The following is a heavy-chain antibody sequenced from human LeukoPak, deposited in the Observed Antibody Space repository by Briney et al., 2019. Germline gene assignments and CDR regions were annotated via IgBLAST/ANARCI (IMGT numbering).Heavy chain of an antibody. V-gene: IGHV3-21*01. CDR3: ARDEVAYYYDSSGYD. Sequence: GGSLRLSCAASGFTFSSYSMNWVRQAPGKGLEWVSSISSSSSYIYYADSVKGRFTISRDNAKDSLYLQMNSLRAEDTAVYYCARDEVAYYYDSSGYDWGQGTLVTVSS. CDR2: ISSSSSYI. J-gene: IGHJ4*02. CDR1: GFTFSSYS. D-gene: IGHD3-22*01.